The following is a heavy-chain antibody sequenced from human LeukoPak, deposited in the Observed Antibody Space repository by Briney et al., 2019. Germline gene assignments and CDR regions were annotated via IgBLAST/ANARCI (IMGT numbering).Heavy chain of an antibody. Sequence: GGSLRLSCAASGFTFSSYEMNWVRQAPGKGLEWVSYISSSGSTIYYADSVKGRFTISRDNAKNSLYLQMNSLRAEDTAVYYCARENRNWFDPRGQGTLVTVSS. D-gene: IGHD1-14*01. V-gene: IGHV3-48*03. CDR3: ARENRNWFDP. J-gene: IGHJ5*02. CDR2: ISSSGSTI. CDR1: GFTFSSYE.